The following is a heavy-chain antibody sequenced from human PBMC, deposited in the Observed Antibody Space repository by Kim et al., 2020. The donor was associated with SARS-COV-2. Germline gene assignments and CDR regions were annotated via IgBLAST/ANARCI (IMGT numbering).Heavy chain of an antibody. D-gene: IGHD1-7*01. Sequence: KCRGRVTMPRDTSTSTVYMELSSLRSEDTAVYYCARARGGTGTRAYGMDVWGQGTTVTVSS. J-gene: IGHJ6*02. CDR3: ARARGGTGTRAYGMDV. V-gene: IGHV1-46*01.